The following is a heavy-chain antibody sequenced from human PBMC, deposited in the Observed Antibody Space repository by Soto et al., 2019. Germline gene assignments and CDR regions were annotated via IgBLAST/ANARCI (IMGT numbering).Heavy chain of an antibody. Sequence: GGALRLSCAASGFTFSDYYMSWIRQAPGKGLAGVSYISSSSSYTNYADSVKGRFTISRDNAKNSLYLQMNSLRAEDTAVYYCARVRGYCSSTSCYNNWFDPWGQGTLVTVSS. CDR2: ISSSSSYT. CDR1: GFTFSDYY. D-gene: IGHD2-2*01. CDR3: ARVRGYCSSTSCYNNWFDP. V-gene: IGHV3-11*06. J-gene: IGHJ5*02.